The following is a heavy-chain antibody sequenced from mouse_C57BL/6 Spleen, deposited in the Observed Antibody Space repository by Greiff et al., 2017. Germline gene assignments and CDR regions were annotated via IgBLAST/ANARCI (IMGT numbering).Heavy chain of an antibody. D-gene: IGHD5-1*01. CDR1: GFNIKDDY. CDR2: IDPENGDT. V-gene: IGHV14-4*01. J-gene: IGHJ2*01. CDR3: TALSNYVDY. Sequence: EVQRVESGAELVRPGASVKLSCTASGFNIKDDYMHWVKQRPEQGLEWIGWIDPENGDTEYASKFQGKSIITADTSSNTAYLQLSSLTSEDTAVYYCTALSNYVDYWGQGTTLTVSS.